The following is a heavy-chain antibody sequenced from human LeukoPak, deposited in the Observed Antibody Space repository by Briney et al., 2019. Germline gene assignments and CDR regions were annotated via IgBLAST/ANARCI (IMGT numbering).Heavy chain of an antibody. CDR1: GGSISSYY. CDR2: IYYSGST. Sequence: SETLSLTCTVSGGSISSYYWSWIRQPPGKGLEWSGYIYYSGSTNYNPSLKSRVTISVDTSKNQFSLKLSSVTAADTAVHYCARGRIVVVVAATPDLYYFDYWGQGTLVTVSP. D-gene: IGHD2-15*01. V-gene: IGHV4-59*01. CDR3: ARGRIVVVVAATPDLYYFDY. J-gene: IGHJ4*02.